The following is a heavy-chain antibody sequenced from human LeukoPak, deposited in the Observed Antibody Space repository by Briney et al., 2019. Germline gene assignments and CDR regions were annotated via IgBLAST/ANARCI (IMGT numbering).Heavy chain of an antibody. CDR1: GGSFSGYY. D-gene: IGHD2-15*01. Sequence: SETLSLTCAVYGGSFSGYYWGWIRQPPGKGLEWIGSIYYSGSTYYNPSLKSRVTISVDTSKNQFSLNLSSVTAADAAVYYCARAGCSGASCYESRGAFDIWGQGTMVTVSS. CDR2: IYYSGST. J-gene: IGHJ3*02. CDR3: ARAGCSGASCYESRGAFDI. V-gene: IGHV4-34*01.